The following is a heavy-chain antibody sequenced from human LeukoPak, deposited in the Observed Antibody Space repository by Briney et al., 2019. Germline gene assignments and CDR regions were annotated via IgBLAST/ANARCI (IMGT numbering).Heavy chain of an antibody. V-gene: IGHV4-30-4*01. CDR1: GDSISSGGYY. Sequence: SQTLSLTCTVSGDSISSGGYYWSWIRQRPGKGLEWIGYIYYSGSTYYNPSLKSRVTISVDTSKNQFSLKLSSVTAADTAVYYCARQYCSSTSCYGNDYWGQGTLVTVSS. D-gene: IGHD2-2*01. CDR2: IYYSGST. CDR3: ARQYCSSTSCYGNDY. J-gene: IGHJ4*02.